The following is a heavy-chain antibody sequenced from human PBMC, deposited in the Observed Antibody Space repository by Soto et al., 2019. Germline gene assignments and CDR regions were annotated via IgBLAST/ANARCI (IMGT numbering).Heavy chain of an antibody. Sequence: PGGSLRLSCAASGFTFSDHYMDWVRQAPGKGLEWVGRTRNKANSYTTEYAASVKGRFTISRDDSKNSLYLQMNSLKTEDTAVYYCARRARDYYYMDVWGKGTTVTVYS. CDR2: TRNKANSYTT. V-gene: IGHV3-72*01. CDR3: ARRARDYYYMDV. J-gene: IGHJ6*03. CDR1: GFTFSDHY.